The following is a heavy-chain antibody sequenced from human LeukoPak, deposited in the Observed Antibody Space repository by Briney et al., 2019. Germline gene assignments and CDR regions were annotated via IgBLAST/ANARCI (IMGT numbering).Heavy chain of an antibody. Sequence: RPSETLSLTCTVSGGSISSYYWSWIRQPPGKGLEWIGYIYYSGSTNYNPSLKSQVTISVDTSKNQFSLKLSSVTAADTAVYYCARRQMVAAAFNWFDPWGQGTLVTVSS. V-gene: IGHV4-59*08. J-gene: IGHJ5*02. CDR1: GGSISSYY. CDR3: ARRQMVAAAFNWFDP. D-gene: IGHD2-15*01. CDR2: IYYSGST.